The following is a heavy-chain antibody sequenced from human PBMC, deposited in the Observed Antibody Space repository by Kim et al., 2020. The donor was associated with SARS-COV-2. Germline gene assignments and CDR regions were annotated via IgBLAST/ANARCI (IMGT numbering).Heavy chain of an antibody. J-gene: IGHJ6*02. CDR2: TYYRSKWYN. Sequence: SQTLSLTCAISGDSVSSNSAAWNWIRQSPSRGLEWLGRTYYRSKWYNDYAVSVKSRITINPDTSKNQFSLQLNSVTPEDTAVYYCARERLVVITMVQDGPGSILGYGMDVWGQGTTVTVSS. CDR1: GDSVSSNSAA. CDR3: ARERLVVITMVQDGPGSILGYGMDV. V-gene: IGHV6-1*01. D-gene: IGHD3-10*01.